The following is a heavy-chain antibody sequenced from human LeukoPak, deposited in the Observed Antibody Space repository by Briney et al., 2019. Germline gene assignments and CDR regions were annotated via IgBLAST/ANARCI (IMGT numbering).Heavy chain of an antibody. D-gene: IGHD4-23*01. CDR3: ARGDYGGDFRYFDY. J-gene: IGHJ4*02. CDR2: IGSDNKP. V-gene: IGHV3-23*05. CDR1: GFTFSAYA. Sequence: PGGSLRLSCEASGFTFSAYAMTWVRQAPGKGLEWVSSIGSDNKPHYSESVKGRITISRDNSKNTLYLQMSSLRAEDTALYYCARGDYGGDFRYFDYWGQGTLVTVSS.